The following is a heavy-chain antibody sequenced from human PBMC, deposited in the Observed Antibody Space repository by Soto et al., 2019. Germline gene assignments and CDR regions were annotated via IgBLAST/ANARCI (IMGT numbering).Heavy chain of an antibody. J-gene: IGHJ6*02. CDR3: ARGSRAHYGSGSYYKGVYYYGMDV. V-gene: IGHV4-30-4*01. D-gene: IGHD3-10*01. Sequence: SEPLSLTSPVPGGHSISGCYYWSWIRQPPGNGLEWIGYIYYSGSTYYNPSLKSRVTISVDTSKNQFSLKLSSVTAADTAVYYCARGSRAHYGSGSYYKGVYYYGMDVWGQGTTVTVSS. CDR1: GGHSISGCYY. CDR2: IYYSGST.